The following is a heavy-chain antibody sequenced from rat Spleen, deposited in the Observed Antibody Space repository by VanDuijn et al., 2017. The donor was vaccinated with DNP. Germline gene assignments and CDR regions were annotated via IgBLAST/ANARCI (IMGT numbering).Heavy chain of an antibody. CDR2: INSAGST. CDR1: GYSITSGYG. CDR3: ARSRFNYGGYGVMDA. J-gene: IGHJ4*01. D-gene: IGHD1-11*01. V-gene: IGHV3-3*01. Sequence: EVQLQESGPGLVKPSQSLSLTCSVTGYSITSGYGWNWIRKFPGNKLEWMGYINSAGSTNYNPPLKSQISITRDTSKNQFFLQLTSVTTEDTATYYCARSRFNYGGYGVMDAWGQGASVTVSS.